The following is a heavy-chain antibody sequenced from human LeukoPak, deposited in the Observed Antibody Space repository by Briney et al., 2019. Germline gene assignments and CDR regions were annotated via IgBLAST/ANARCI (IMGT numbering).Heavy chain of an antibody. V-gene: IGHV3-33*01. Sequence: PGGSLRLSCAASGFTFSSYGMHWVRQAPGKGLEWVAVIWYDGSNKYYADSVKGRFTISRDNSKNTLYLQMNSLRAEDTAVYYCAREGSKTGYSSSWEKNNWFDPWGQGTLVTVSS. J-gene: IGHJ5*02. CDR1: GFTFSSYG. CDR2: IWYDGSNK. CDR3: AREGSKTGYSSSWEKNNWFDP. D-gene: IGHD6-13*01.